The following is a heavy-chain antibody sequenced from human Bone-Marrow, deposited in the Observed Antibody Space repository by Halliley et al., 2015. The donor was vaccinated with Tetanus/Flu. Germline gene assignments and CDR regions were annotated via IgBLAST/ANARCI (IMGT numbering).Heavy chain of an antibody. V-gene: IGHV4-59*01. CDR2: ISHSGNT. Sequence: TLSLTCTVSGGSIRSYYWSWIRQPPGKGLEWIGYISHSGNTNYKPSLKSRVTISIDTSKNQFSLKASSVTAADTAVYYCARSDYGSAVSLHDWGQGTLVPVSS. CDR1: GGSIRSYY. J-gene: IGHJ4*02. D-gene: IGHD3-10*01. CDR3: ARSDYGSAVSLHD.